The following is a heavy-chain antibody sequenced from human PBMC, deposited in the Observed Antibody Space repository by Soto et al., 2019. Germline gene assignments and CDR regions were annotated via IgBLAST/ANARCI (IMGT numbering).Heavy chain of an antibody. V-gene: IGHV3-23*01. CDR1: EFTFSNYA. Sequence: HPGGSLRLSCAASEFTFSNYAMSWVRQAPGKGLEWVSAISGSGGSTYYADSVKGRFTISRDNSKNTLYLQMNSLRAEDTAVYYCAKENSGSLTGWFDPWGQGTLVTVSS. J-gene: IGHJ5*02. CDR2: ISGSGGST. CDR3: AKENSGSLTGWFDP. D-gene: IGHD3-10*01.